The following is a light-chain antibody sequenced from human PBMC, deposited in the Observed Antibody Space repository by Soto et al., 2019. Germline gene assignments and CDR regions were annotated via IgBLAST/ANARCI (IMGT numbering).Light chain of an antibody. J-gene: IGKJ1*01. CDR3: QHYGSSQRT. V-gene: IGKV3-20*01. CDR1: QSVRSSY. CDR2: AAS. Sequence: EIVLTHSRDTLSLSPGDSATLSCRASQSVRSSYLAWYQQTPGQTPRLLIYAASSRATGIPERFSDSGSGQWFRLRISRLEAEDFPVYYCQHYGSSQRTVGQGPKVHIK.